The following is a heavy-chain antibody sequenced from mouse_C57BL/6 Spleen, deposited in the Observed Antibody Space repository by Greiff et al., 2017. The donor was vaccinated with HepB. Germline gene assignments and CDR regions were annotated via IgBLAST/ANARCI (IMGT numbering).Heavy chain of an antibody. CDR1: GFNIKDYY. V-gene: IGHV14-4*01. Sequence: VQLKQSGAELVRPGASVKLSCTASGFNIKDYYMHWVKQRPEQGLEWIGWFDPENGDTEYASKFQGKATITADTSSNTAYLQLSRLTSEDTAVYYCTAFIARAFAYWGQGTLVTVSA. D-gene: IGHD3-3*01. CDR2: FDPENGDT. J-gene: IGHJ3*01. CDR3: TAFIARAFAY.